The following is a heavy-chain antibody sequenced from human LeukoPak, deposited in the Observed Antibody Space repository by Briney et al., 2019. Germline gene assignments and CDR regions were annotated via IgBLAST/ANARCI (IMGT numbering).Heavy chain of an antibody. D-gene: IGHD2-2*01. CDR3: ARHLYGTTRTYYFDY. Sequence: PSETLSLTCTVSGGSISSGSYYWGWIRQPPGKGLEWIGSIYYSGSAYYNPSLKSRVTISVDTSKNQFSLKLSSVTAADTAVYYCARHLYGTTRTYYFDYWGQGTLVTVSS. V-gene: IGHV4-39*01. CDR2: IYYSGSA. CDR1: GGSISSGSYY. J-gene: IGHJ4*02.